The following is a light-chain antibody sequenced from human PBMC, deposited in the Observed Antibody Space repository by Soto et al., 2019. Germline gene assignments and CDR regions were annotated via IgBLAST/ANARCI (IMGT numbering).Light chain of an antibody. Sequence: DIQMTQSPSTLSGSVGDGVNLPSRASQTISSWLAWYQQKPGKAPKFLIYKASTLKSGVPSRFSGSGSGTEFTLTISSLQPDDFATYYCQHYKIYPWTFGQGTKVDIK. V-gene: IGKV1-5*03. J-gene: IGKJ1*01. CDR3: QHYKIYPWT. CDR1: QTISSW. CDR2: KAS.